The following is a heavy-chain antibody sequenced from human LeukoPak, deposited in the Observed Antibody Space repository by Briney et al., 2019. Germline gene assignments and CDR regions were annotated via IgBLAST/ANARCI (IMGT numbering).Heavy chain of an antibody. Sequence: GGSLRLSCAASGFTFSSYSMNRVRQAPGKGLEWVSSISSSSSYIYYADSVKGRFTISRDNAKNSLYLQMNSLRAEDTAVYYCARDSSSGYCSGGSCSIDDWGQGTLVTVSS. CDR3: ARDSSSGYCSGGSCSIDD. D-gene: IGHD2-15*01. J-gene: IGHJ4*02. CDR2: ISSSSSYI. V-gene: IGHV3-21*01. CDR1: GFTFSSYS.